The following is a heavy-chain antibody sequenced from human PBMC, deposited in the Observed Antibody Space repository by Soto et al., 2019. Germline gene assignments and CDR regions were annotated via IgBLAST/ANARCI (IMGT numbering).Heavy chain of an antibody. J-gene: IGHJ4*02. CDR3: ARGGWNDASFDN. CDR2: ISSSSSFM. Sequence: EVQLVESGGGLVKPGGSLRLSCAASAFSFSTYSMNWVRQAPGKGLEWVSSISSSSSFMFYADSVKGRFTISRDNAKNSLYLQMNNLRSEDTALYYCARGGWNDASFDNWGQGTLVTVSS. V-gene: IGHV3-21*01. CDR1: AFSFSTYS. D-gene: IGHD1-1*01.